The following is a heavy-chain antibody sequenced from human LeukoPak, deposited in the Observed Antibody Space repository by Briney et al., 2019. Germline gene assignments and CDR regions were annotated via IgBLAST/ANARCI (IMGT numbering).Heavy chain of an antibody. CDR2: ISGSGGST. J-gene: IGHJ4*02. CDR1: GFTFSSYG. Sequence: GGSLRLSCAASGFTFSSYGMSWVRQAPGKGLEWVSAISGSGGSTYYADSVKGRFTISRDNSKNTLYLQMNSLRAEDTAVYYCAKGLPMVRGVSYYFDYWGQGTLVTVSS. D-gene: IGHD3-10*01. V-gene: IGHV3-23*01. CDR3: AKGLPMVRGVSYYFDY.